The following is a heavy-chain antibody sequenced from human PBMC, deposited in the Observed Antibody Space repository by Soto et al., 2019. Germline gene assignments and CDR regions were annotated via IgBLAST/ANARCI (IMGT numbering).Heavy chain of an antibody. D-gene: IGHD6-13*01. V-gene: IGHV2-5*02. CDR2: IYWDDTE. J-gene: IGHJ5*02. CDR1: GFSLTSNGVG. Sequence: QISLKESGPTLVQPTQTLTLTCTFSGFSLTSNGVGVGWIRQPPGKALEWLALIYWDDTERYSPSLKTRLTITKDTSKNQVVLTMTYMDPVDTATYDCAHEGYGSDNWYGPWGQGTLVTVSS. CDR3: AHEGYGSDNWYGP.